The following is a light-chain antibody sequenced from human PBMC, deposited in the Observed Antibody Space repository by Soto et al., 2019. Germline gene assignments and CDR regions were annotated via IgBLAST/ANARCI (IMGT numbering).Light chain of an antibody. Sequence: EMVLTQSPGTLSLFPGERATFSCRASQSVSSTYLAWYQQKPGQAPRLLIYGASSRATGIPDRFSGSGSGTDFTLTISRLEPEDSAVYYCQQYGSSPRTFGHGTKVEI. J-gene: IGKJ1*01. CDR1: QSVSSTY. V-gene: IGKV3-20*01. CDR3: QQYGSSPRT. CDR2: GAS.